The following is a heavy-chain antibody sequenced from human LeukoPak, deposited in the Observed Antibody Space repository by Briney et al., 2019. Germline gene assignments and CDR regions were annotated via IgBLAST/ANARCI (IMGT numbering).Heavy chain of an antibody. J-gene: IGHJ4*02. CDR3: ASRGGSYSSSWET. V-gene: IGHV4-59*01. CDR1: GVSISSYY. CDR2: IYYSGST. D-gene: IGHD6-6*01. Sequence: SETLSLTCTVSGVSISSYYWSWIRQPPGKGLEWIGYIYYSGSTNYNPSLKSRVTISVDTSKNQFSLKLSSVTAADTAVYYCASRGGSYSSSWETWGQGTLVTVSS.